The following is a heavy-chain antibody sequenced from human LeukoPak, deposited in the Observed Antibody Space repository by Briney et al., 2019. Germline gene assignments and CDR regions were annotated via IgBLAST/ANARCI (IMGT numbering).Heavy chain of an antibody. D-gene: IGHD3-3*01. Sequence: GASVKVSCKASGGTFSSYAISWVRQAPGQGLEWMGGIIPIFGTANYAQKFQGRVTITADESTSTAYMELSSLRSEATAVYYCARGNDFWSGFDYWGQGTLVTVSS. V-gene: IGHV1-69*13. CDR2: IIPIFGTA. CDR3: ARGNDFWSGFDY. CDR1: GGTFSSYA. J-gene: IGHJ4*02.